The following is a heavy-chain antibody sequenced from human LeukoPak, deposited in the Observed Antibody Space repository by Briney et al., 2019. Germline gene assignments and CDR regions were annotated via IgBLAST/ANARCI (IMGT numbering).Heavy chain of an antibody. CDR2: ISGGGGST. CDR3: AKESDDSSVYYYGPTPSPLDS. V-gene: IGHV3-23*01. CDR1: GFTFSSYA. D-gene: IGHD3-22*01. J-gene: IGHJ4*02. Sequence: GGSLRLSCAASGFTFSSYAMNWVRQAPGKGLEWVSVISGGGGSTYYADSVKGRFTISRDNSKNTLYLQMNSLRAEDTAVYYCAKESDDSSVYYYGPTPSPLDSWGQGTLVTVSS.